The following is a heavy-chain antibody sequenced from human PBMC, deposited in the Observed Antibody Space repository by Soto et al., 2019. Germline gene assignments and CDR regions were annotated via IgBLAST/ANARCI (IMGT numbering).Heavy chain of an antibody. CDR2: IYYSGST. CDR1: GGAISSYY. Sequence: SETLSLTCAVSGGAISSYYSSWIRQPPGKGLEWIGYIYYSGSTNYNPSLKSRVTISVDTSKTQFSLKLSSVTAADTAVYYCARSEYYYDSSGYYELGPTFDYWGQGTRVTVS. D-gene: IGHD3-22*01. J-gene: IGHJ4*02. CDR3: ARSEYYYDSSGYYELGPTFDY. V-gene: IGHV4-59*01.